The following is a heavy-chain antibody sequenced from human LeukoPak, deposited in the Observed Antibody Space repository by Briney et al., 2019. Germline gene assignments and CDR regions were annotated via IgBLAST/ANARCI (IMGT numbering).Heavy chain of an antibody. CDR1: GFTFSSYS. Sequence: GGSLRLSCAASGFTFSSYSMNWVRQAPGKGLEWVSYISRSSSTIYYADSVKGRFTISRDNAKNSLYLQMNSLRDEDTAVYYCARDSHALTVWFGESLFDPWGQGTLVTVSS. CDR3: ARDSHALTVWFGESLFDP. J-gene: IGHJ5*02. V-gene: IGHV3-48*02. CDR2: ISRSSSTI. D-gene: IGHD3-10*01.